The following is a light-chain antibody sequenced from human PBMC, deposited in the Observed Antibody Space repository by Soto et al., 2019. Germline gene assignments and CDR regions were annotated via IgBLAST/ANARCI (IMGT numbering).Light chain of an antibody. CDR1: ESIGRL. J-gene: IGKJ1*01. V-gene: IGKV1-5*03. CDR3: RQYDVNSS. CDR2: KTS. Sequence: IQMTQSPSTLSASMGGTVTITCRASESIGRLLAWYQQKPGKVPRLLIYKTSNLESGVPPRFSGSGSGTKFTITISSLQPDDVATYYCRQYDVNSSFGQGTKVELK.